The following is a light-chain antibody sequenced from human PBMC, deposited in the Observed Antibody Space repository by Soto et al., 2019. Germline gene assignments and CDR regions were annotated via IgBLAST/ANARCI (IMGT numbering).Light chain of an antibody. CDR3: MQALQTLT. V-gene: IGKV2-28*01. CDR1: QSLLHSNGYNY. J-gene: IGKJ4*01. Sequence: DIVMTQSPLSLPVTPGEPASISCRSSQSLLHSNGYNYLDWYLQKPRQSPQLLNYLGSNRDSGVPGRFCGSGSGTDFTLKISRVEAEDVGVNYCMQALQTLTFGGGTKVEIK. CDR2: LGS.